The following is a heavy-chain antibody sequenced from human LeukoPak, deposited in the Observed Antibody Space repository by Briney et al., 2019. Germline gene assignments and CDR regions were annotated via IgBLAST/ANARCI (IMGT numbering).Heavy chain of an antibody. CDR1: GFTFDEYA. CDR2: ISWNSGSI. D-gene: IGHD2-15*01. V-gene: IGHV3-9*01. J-gene: IGHJ6*03. Sequence: GRSLRLSCAGSGFTFDEYAMHWVRQAPGKGLEWVSGISWNSGSIAYADSVKGRFTISRDNAKNLLFLQMSRLRAADTALYYCVKGHCSSSSCFPNYYYYMDVWGTGTTVTVSS. CDR3: VKGHCSSSSCFPNYYYYMDV.